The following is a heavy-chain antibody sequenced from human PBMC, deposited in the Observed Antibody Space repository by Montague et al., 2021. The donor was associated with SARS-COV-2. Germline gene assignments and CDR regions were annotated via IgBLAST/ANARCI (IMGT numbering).Heavy chain of an antibody. CDR2: IYYSGST. V-gene: IGHV4-39*01. CDR1: GGSISSSSYY. CDR3: ARQGSGSYYNWFDP. J-gene: IGHJ5*02. D-gene: IGHD1-26*01. Sequence: SETLSLTCTVSGGSISSSSYYWGWIRQPPGKGLEWIGSIYYSGSTYYNPSLKSRVTISVDTSKNQFSLKLSSVIAADTAVYYCARQGSGSYYNWFDPWGQGTLVTVSS.